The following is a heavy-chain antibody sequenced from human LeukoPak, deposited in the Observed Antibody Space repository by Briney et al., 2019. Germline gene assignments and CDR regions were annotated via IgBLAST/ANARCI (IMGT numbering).Heavy chain of an antibody. CDR2: INPSGGST. V-gene: IGHV1-46*01. Sequence: ASVKVSCKASGYTFTSYYMHWVRQAPGQGLEWMGIINPSGGSTSYAQKFQGRVTMTRDTSTSTVYMELSSLRSEDTAVYYCAREGKDIVVVPAAIRVYYYYMDVWGKGTTVTTSS. D-gene: IGHD2-2*01. J-gene: IGHJ6*03. CDR3: AREGKDIVVVPAAIRVYYYYMDV. CDR1: GYTFTSYY.